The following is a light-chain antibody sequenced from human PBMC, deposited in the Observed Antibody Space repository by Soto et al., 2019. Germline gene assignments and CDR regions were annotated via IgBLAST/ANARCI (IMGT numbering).Light chain of an antibody. CDR1: QSVSSN. Sequence: EIVMTQSPATLSVSPGERATLSCRASQSVSSNLAWYQQKPGQAPRLLIYGASTRATGIPARFSGSGSGTEFTLTISSLQSEEFAVYYCQQYNNRPPWTFGQGTKVEIK. CDR2: GAS. CDR3: QQYNNRPPWT. J-gene: IGKJ1*01. V-gene: IGKV3-15*01.